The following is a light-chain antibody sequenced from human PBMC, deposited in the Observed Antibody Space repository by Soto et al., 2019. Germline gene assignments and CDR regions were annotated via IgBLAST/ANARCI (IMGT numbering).Light chain of an antibody. Sequence: IQMTQSPSTLSASVGDRVTITCRASQSISSWLAWYQQKPGKAPKLLIYDASNLESGVPSTFSGSGSGTEFTLTISSLQPDDFATYYCQQYNTYPRTFGQGTKVDIK. CDR3: QQYNTYPRT. J-gene: IGKJ1*01. CDR1: QSISSW. V-gene: IGKV1-5*01. CDR2: DAS.